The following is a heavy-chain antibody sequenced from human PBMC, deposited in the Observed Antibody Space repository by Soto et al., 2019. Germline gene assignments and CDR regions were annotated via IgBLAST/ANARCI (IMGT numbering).Heavy chain of an antibody. J-gene: IGHJ2*01. V-gene: IGHV1-24*01. CDR1: GYTLTELS. CDR2: FDPEDGET. CDR3: ETLDPRDGYNPYWYFDL. D-gene: IGHD5-12*01. Sequence: ASVKVSCKVSGYTLTELSMHWVRQAPGKGLEWMGGFDPEDGETIYAQKFQGRVTMTEDTSTDTAYMELSSLRSEDTAVYYCETLDPRDGYNPYWYFDLWGRGTLVTVSS.